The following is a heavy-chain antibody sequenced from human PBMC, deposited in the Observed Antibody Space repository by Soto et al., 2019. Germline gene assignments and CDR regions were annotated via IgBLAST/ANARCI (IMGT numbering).Heavy chain of an antibody. J-gene: IGHJ6*02. Sequence: PGGSLRLSCAASGLIFSDYHMDWVRQAPGKGLEWVGRIRRKTNSYTTEYADSVKGRFTISRDNAKNSLYLQMNSLRAEDTAVYYCARVGRSWPRVVVVPAARVDYYYYYGMDVWGQGTTVTVSS. CDR2: IRRKTNSYTT. V-gene: IGHV3-72*01. CDR3: ARVGRSWPRVVVVPAARVDYYYYYGMDV. CDR1: GLIFSDYH. D-gene: IGHD2-2*01.